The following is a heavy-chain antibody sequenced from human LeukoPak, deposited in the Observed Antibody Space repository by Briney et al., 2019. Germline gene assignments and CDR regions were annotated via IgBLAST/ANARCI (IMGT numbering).Heavy chain of an antibody. CDR1: GGTFSSYT. J-gene: IGHJ6*03. CDR3: ARGNTIFGVVSRLNCMDV. CDR2: IIPILGIA. V-gene: IGHV1-69*02. D-gene: IGHD3-3*01. Sequence: SVKASCKASGGTFSSYTISWVRQAPGQGLEWMGRIIPILGIANYAQKFQGRVTITADKSTSTAYMELSSLRSEDTAVYYCARGNTIFGVVSRLNCMDVWGKGATVTVSS.